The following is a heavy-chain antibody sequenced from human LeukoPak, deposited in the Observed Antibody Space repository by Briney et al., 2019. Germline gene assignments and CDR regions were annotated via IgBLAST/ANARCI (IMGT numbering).Heavy chain of an antibody. CDR3: ARDVRYGDYAGWFDP. J-gene: IGHJ5*02. V-gene: IGHV3-11*04. CDR2: ISSSGSTI. CDR1: GFTVSSNY. Sequence: PGGSLRLSCAASGFTVSSNYMSWIRQAPGKGLEWVSYISSSGSTIYYADSVKGRFTISRDNAKNSLYLQMNSLRAEDTAVYYCARDVRYGDYAGWFDPWGQGTLVTVSS. D-gene: IGHD4-17*01.